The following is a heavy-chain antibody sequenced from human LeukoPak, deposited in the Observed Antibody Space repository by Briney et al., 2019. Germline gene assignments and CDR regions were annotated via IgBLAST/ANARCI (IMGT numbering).Heavy chain of an antibody. CDR1: GFTFTNNA. CDR2: INSDGSST. J-gene: IGHJ4*02. CDR3: ARDGYSGFDF. V-gene: IGHV3-74*01. D-gene: IGHD5-12*01. Sequence: GGSLRLSCAMSGFTFTNNAMTWVRQAPGKGLVWVSHINSDGSSTSYADSVKGRFTISRDNAKNTLSLQMNSLRAEDTAVYYCARDGYSGFDFWGQGTLVTVSS.